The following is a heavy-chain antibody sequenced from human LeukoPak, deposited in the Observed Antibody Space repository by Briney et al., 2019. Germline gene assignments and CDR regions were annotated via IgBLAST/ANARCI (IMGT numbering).Heavy chain of an antibody. Sequence: SETLSLTCTVSGGSISSYYWSWIRQPPGKGLEWIGYIYYSWSTNYNPSLKSRVTISVDTSKNQFSLKLSSVTAADTAVYYCARDSYDILTGYDYYYGMDVWGQGTTVTVSS. CDR2: IYYSWST. CDR3: ARDSYDILTGYDYYYGMDV. CDR1: GGSISSYY. J-gene: IGHJ6*02. V-gene: IGHV4-59*01. D-gene: IGHD3-9*01.